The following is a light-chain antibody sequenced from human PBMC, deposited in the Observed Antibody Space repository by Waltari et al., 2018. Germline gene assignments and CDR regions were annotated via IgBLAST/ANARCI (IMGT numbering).Light chain of an antibody. CDR1: QGISSC. CDR3: QQAKSFPLT. V-gene: IGKV1-12*01. CDR2: AAS. J-gene: IGKJ3*01. Sequence: DIQMTQSPSSVSASVGDRVTITCRASQGISSCLAWYQQKPGQVPNLLLYAASSLQSGVPSRFSGSGSGTDFTLTISSLQPEDSATYYCQQAKSFPLTFGPGTKVDIK.